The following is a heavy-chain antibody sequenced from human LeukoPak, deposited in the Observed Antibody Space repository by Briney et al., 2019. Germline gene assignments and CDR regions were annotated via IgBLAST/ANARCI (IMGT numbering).Heavy chain of an antibody. CDR1: GGSISSSSYY. J-gene: IGHJ4*02. V-gene: IGHV4-39*01. CDR3: ARRSSSENFFDS. D-gene: IGHD6-13*01. Sequence: SETLSLTCTVSGGSISSSSYYWGWIRQPPGKGLEWIGTIYYSGSTYYNPSLKSRVTISVDTSKNQFSLKLSSVTAADTAVYYCARRSSSENFFDSWGQGTLVTVSS. CDR2: IYYSGST.